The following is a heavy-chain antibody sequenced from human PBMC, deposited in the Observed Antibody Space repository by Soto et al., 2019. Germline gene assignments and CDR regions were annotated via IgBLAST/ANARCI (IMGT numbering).Heavy chain of an antibody. D-gene: IGHD3-16*02. Sequence: PSETLSLTCAVYGGSFSGYYWSWIRQPPGKGLEWIGEINHSGSTNYNPSLKSRVTISVDTSKNQFSLKLSSVTAADTAVYYCARQKGSYPHLGMDVWGQGTTVTVS. V-gene: IGHV4-34*01. CDR3: ARQKGSYPHLGMDV. J-gene: IGHJ6*02. CDR1: GGSFSGYY. CDR2: INHSGST.